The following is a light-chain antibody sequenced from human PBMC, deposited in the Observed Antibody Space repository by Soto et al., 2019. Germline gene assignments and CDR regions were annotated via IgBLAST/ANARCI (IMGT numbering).Light chain of an antibody. Sequence: QSVLTQPASVSGSPGQSITISCSGTSSDVGSYDHVAWYQQFPGKTAKLMIYAVSNRPSGVSNRFSGSKSGNTASLTISGLQAEEEADYYCISYTGSSTSYVFGTGSKVTVL. V-gene: IGLV2-14*01. CDR2: AVS. CDR3: ISYTGSSTSYV. CDR1: SSDVGSYDH. J-gene: IGLJ1*01.